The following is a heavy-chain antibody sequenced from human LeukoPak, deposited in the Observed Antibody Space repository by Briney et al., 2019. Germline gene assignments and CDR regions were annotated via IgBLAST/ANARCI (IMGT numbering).Heavy chain of an antibody. CDR3: VRAGPYYFDY. CDR1: GYXFTGYY. J-gene: IGHJ4*02. CDR2: INPNSGGK. V-gene: IGHV1-2*02. Sequence: ASVKVSCKASGYXFTGYYIHWVRQAPGQGLEWMGWINPNSGGKNYAQKFQGRVTMTRDTSISTAYMELSRLRSDDTAVYYCVRAGPYYFDYWGQGTLVTVSS.